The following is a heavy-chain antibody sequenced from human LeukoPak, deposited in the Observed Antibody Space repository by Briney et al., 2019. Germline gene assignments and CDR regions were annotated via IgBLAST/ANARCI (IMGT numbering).Heavy chain of an antibody. CDR2: IYPGDSDT. D-gene: IGHD2-21*02. Sequence: GESLKISCKGSGYSFFSYWIGWVRQMPGKGLEWMGIIYPGDSDTRYSPSFQGQVTISADKSITTAYLQWNSLKASDTAMYYCARWVTADRGKKDAFDIWGQGTMVTVSS. J-gene: IGHJ3*02. CDR3: ARWVTADRGKKDAFDI. V-gene: IGHV5-51*01. CDR1: GYSFFSYW.